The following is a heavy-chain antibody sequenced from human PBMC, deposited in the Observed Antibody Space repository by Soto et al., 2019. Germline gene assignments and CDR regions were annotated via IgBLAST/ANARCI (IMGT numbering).Heavy chain of an antibody. CDR1: GGSFSGYY. D-gene: IGHD6-13*01. CDR2: INHSGST. V-gene: IGHV4-34*01. J-gene: IGHJ4*02. Sequence: SETLSLTCAVYGGSFSGYYWSWIRQPPDKGLEWIGEINHSGSTNYNPSLKSRVTISVDTSKNQFSLKLSSVTAADTAVYYCAEYSSSGAGCGQGTLVTVSS. CDR3: AEYSSSGAG.